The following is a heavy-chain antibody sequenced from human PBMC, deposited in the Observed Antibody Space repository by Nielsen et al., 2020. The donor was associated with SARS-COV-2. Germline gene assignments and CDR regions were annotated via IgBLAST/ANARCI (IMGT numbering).Heavy chain of an antibody. V-gene: IGHV3-74*01. J-gene: IGHJ4*02. Sequence: VRQAPGKGLVWVSRINSDGSSTSYADSVKGRFTISRDNTKNSLYLQMNSLRAEDTAVYYCARGRDGYNGDYWGQGTLVTVSS. CDR2: INSDGSST. D-gene: IGHD5-24*01. CDR3: ARGRDGYNGDY.